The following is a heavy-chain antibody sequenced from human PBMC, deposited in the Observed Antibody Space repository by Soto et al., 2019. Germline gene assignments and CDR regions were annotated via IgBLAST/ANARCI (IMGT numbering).Heavy chain of an antibody. CDR3: ARQGAALRDYYYGMDV. CDR1: GGTFSRYA. Sequence: QVQLVQSVAEVKKPGSSVKVSCKASGGTFSRYAISWVRQAPGQGLEWMGGIIPIFGTANYAQKFQGRVTITADESTSTAYMELSSLRSEDTAVYYCARQGAALRDYYYGMDVWGQGTTVTVSS. CDR2: IIPIFGTA. J-gene: IGHJ6*02. D-gene: IGHD6-25*01. V-gene: IGHV1-69*12.